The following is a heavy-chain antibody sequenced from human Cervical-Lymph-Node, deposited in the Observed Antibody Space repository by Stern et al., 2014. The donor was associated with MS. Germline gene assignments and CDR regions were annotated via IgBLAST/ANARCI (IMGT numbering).Heavy chain of an antibody. J-gene: IGHJ4*02. V-gene: IGHV3-30*04. CDR1: GFIFTTSP. Sequence: VQLVESGGGVVQPGSSLRLSCAGTGFIFTTSPLHWVRQAPGKGLEWVAFISHDALNKSYADSVRGRFTISRDNSKNMLYLQMNSLRVEDTAVYYCAPGIDYWGQGTLVTVSS. CDR2: ISHDALNK. CDR3: APGIDY.